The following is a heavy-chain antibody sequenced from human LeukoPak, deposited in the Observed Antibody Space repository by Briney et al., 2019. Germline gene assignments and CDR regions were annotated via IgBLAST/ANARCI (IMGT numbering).Heavy chain of an antibody. CDR3: ARELFDFDY. CDR2: ITGSGGST. J-gene: IGHJ4*02. CDR1: GFTFHNFA. Sequence: GGSLRLSCAPSGFTFHNFAMIGVRQAPGKGLEWVSEITGSGGSTYYADSVKGRFTISRDNSKTTLYLQMNSRRAEDTAIYYCARELFDFDYWGQGTLVTVSP. D-gene: IGHD3-10*01. V-gene: IGHV3-23*01.